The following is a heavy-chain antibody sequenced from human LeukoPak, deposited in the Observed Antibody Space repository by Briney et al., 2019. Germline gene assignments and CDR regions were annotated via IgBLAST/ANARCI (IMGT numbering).Heavy chain of an antibody. D-gene: IGHD6-19*01. J-gene: IGHJ4*02. CDR2: IYYSGST. V-gene: IGHV4-59*12. CDR3: ARGRREVAVAHVDY. CDR1: GGSISSYY. Sequence: PSETLSLTCTVPGGSISSYYWSWIRQPPGKGLEWIGYIYYSGSTNYNPSLKSRVTISVDTSKNQFSLKLSSVTAADTAVYYCARGRREVAVAHVDYWGQGTLVTVSS.